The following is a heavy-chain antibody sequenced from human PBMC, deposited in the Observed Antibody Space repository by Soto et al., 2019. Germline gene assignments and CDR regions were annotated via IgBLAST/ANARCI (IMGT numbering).Heavy chain of an antibody. D-gene: IGHD3-3*01. Sequence: EVQLLESGGGLVQPGGSLRLSCAASGFTLSAYTMSWVRQAPGKGLEWVSGVTQDGGSLYADSVRGRFTISRDNSKNTVYLQMNSMRTDYTAMYYCAFDRQPDGFWPFDHWGQGTLIIVSS. CDR2: VTQDGGS. CDR1: GFTLSAYT. V-gene: IGHV3-23*01. CDR3: AFDRQPDGFWPFDH. J-gene: IGHJ4*01.